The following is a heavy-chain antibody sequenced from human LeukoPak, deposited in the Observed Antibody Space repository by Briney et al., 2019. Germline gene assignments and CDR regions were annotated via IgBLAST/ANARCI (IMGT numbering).Heavy chain of an antibody. J-gene: IGHJ4*02. D-gene: IGHD3-22*01. CDR2: IYYSGST. V-gene: IGHV4-31*03. CDR1: GGSISSSGYY. Sequence: SETLSLTCTVSGGSISSSGYYWSWIRHHPGRGLELIGYIYYSGSTYYNPSLKSRVTISVDTSKNQFSLKLSSVTAADTAVYYCARWASYYYDSSGYYYFDYWGQGTLVTVSS. CDR3: ARWASYYYDSSGYYYFDY.